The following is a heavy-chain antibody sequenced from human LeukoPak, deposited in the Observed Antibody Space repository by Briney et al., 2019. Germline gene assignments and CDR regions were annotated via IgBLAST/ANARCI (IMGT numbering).Heavy chain of an antibody. CDR1: GFTFSSYS. V-gene: IGHV3-48*01. D-gene: IGHD2-2*01. Sequence: PGGSLRLSCAASGFTFSSYSMNWVRQAPGKGLEWVSYICSSSSTIYYADSVKGRFTISRDNAKNSLYLQMNSLRAEDTAVYYCARAVCSSTSCYVYYGMDVWGQGTTVTVSS. CDR3: ARAVCSSTSCYVYYGMDV. J-gene: IGHJ6*02. CDR2: ICSSSSTI.